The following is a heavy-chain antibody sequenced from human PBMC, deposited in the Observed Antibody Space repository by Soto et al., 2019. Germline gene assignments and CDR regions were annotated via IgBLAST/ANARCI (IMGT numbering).Heavy chain of an antibody. CDR1: GGTFSSYA. CDR2: IIPIFGTA. V-gene: IGHV1-69*01. D-gene: IGHD1-20*01. Sequence: RASVKVSCKASGGTFSSYAISWVRQAPGQGLEWMGGIIPIFGTANYAQKFQGRVTITADESTSTAYMELSSLRSEDTAVYYCARGYPRYYFDYWGQGTLVTVSS. J-gene: IGHJ4*02. CDR3: ARGYPRYYFDY.